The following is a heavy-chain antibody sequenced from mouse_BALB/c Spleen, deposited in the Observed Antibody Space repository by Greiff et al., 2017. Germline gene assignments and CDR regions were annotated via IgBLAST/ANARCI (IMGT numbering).Heavy chain of an antibody. V-gene: IGHV2-2*02. Sequence: QVQLQQSGPGLVQPSQSLSITCTVSGFSLTSYGVHWVRQSPGKGLEWLGVIWSGGSTDYNAAFISRLSISKDNSKSQVFFKMNSLQANDTAIYYCARICYRYAYAMDYWGQGTSVTVSS. D-gene: IGHD2-14*01. CDR1: GFSLTSYG. J-gene: IGHJ4*01. CDR3: ARICYRYAYAMDY. CDR2: IWSGGST.